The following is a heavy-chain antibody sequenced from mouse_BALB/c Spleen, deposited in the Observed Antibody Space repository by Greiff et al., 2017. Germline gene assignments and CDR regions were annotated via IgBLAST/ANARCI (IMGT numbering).Heavy chain of an antibody. CDR1: GFTFSSYG. V-gene: IGHV5-6*01. D-gene: IGHD2-4*01. Sequence: EVMLVESGGDLVKPGGSLKLSCAASGFTFSSYGMSWVRQTPDKRLEWVATISSGGSYTYYPDSVKGRFTISRDNAKNTLYLQMSSLKSEDTAMYYCARGYDYDGFAYWGQGTLVTVSA. J-gene: IGHJ3*01. CDR2: ISSGGSYT. CDR3: ARGYDYDGFAY.